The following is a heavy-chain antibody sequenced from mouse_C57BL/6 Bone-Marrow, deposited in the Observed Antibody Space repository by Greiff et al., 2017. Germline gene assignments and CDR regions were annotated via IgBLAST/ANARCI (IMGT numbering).Heavy chain of an antibody. D-gene: IGHD2-2*01. V-gene: IGHV1-81*01. Sequence: QVQLKESGAELARPGASVKLSCKASGYTFTSYGISWVKQRTGQGLEWIGEIYPRSGNPYYNEKFKGKATLTADKSSSTAYMELRSLTSEDSAVYFCARRGNGYDGNFDYWGQGTMLTVSS. J-gene: IGHJ2*01. CDR1: GYTFTSYG. CDR2: IYPRSGNP. CDR3: ARRGNGYDGNFDY.